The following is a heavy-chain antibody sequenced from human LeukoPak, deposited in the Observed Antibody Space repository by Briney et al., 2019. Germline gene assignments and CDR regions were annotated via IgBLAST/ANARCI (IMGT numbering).Heavy chain of an antibody. D-gene: IGHD7-27*01. J-gene: IGHJ5*02. CDR3: AKSGDYRFDP. V-gene: IGHV4-4*02. Sequence: SGTLSLTCAVSGGSISSSNWWTWVRQPPGKGLGWIGEIYHSGSTNYNPSLKSRVTISVDKSKNHFSLTLTSVTAADTAVYYCAKSGDYRFDPWGQGTLVTVSS. CDR1: GGSISSSNW. CDR2: IYHSGST.